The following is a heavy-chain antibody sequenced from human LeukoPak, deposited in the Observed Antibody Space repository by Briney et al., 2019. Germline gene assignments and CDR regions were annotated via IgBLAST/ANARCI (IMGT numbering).Heavy chain of an antibody. CDR1: GFTFSTYA. J-gene: IGHJ4*02. Sequence: GRSLRLSCAASGFTFSTYALHRVRQAPGKGLEWVAVISYDDGSNKYYADSVKGRFTISRDNSKNTLYLQMNSLRTEDTAVYYCARESGGNTPYYFDYWGQGTLVTVSS. D-gene: IGHD2-2*02. V-gene: IGHV3-30*04. CDR2: ISYDDGSNK. CDR3: ARESGGNTPYYFDY.